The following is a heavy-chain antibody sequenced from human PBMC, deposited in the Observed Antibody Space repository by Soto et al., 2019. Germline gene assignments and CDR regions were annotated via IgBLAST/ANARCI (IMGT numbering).Heavy chain of an antibody. Sequence: GGSLRLSCAASGFIFSRYEMNWVRQAPGKGLEWVSYINTRGNIIHYADSVKGRFTISRDNAENSLYLQMNSLRAEDTAVYYCARDIDYYDSSGYQDYWGQGXLVTVYS. CDR2: INTRGNII. CDR1: GFIFSRYE. V-gene: IGHV3-48*03. CDR3: ARDIDYYDSSGYQDY. J-gene: IGHJ4*02. D-gene: IGHD3-22*01.